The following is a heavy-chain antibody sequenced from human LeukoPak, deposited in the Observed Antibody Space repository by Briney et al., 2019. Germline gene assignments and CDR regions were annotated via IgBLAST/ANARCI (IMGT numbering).Heavy chain of an antibody. J-gene: IGHJ4*02. CDR2: INWNGGST. CDR1: GFTFDDYG. D-gene: IGHD6-6*01. CDR3: AKDRGRSSSSVFDY. Sequence: GGSLRLSCAASGFTFDDYGMSWVRQAPGKGLEWVSGINWNGGSTRYADFVKGRFSIFKDNAKNFLYLQMNIMTAEDTALYYCAKDRGRSSSSVFDYWGQGTLVTVSS. V-gene: IGHV3-20*04.